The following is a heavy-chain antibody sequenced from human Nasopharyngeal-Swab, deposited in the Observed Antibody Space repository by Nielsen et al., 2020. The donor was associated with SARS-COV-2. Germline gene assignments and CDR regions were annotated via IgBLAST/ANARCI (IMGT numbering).Heavy chain of an antibody. Sequence: GESLKISCAASGFTFSDYYMSWIRQAPGKGPEWVSYISSSGSTIYYADSVKGRFTISRDNAKNSLYLQMNSLRAEDTAVYYCARVRARDGYIFDYWGQGTLVTVSS. CDR3: ARVRARDGYIFDY. V-gene: IGHV3-11*01. J-gene: IGHJ4*02. D-gene: IGHD5-24*01. CDR2: ISSSGSTI. CDR1: GFTFSDYY.